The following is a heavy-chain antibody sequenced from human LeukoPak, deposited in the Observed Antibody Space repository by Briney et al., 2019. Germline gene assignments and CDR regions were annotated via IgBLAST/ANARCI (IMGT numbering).Heavy chain of an antibody. V-gene: IGHV5-51*01. J-gene: IGHJ4*02. CDR3: ALSNEAFDSAGYFDY. CDR2: IYPNNSES. Sequence: GESLKISCKGSGYTFTNYWVGWVRQMPGKGLEWMETIYPNNSESRYNPSFRAQVTISVDRSITTAYLLWKSLKASDTAIYYCALSNEAFDSAGYFDYWGQGTLVTVSS. D-gene: IGHD3-22*01. CDR1: GYTFTNYW.